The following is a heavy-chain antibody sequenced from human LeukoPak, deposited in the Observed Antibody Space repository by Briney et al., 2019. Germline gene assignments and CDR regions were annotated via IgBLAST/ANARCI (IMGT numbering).Heavy chain of an antibody. Sequence: PSETLSLTCTVSGGPIRSYYWSWIRQPPGKGLEWIGYIYYSGSTNYNPSLKSRVTISVDTSKNQFSLKLSSVTAADTAVYYCARHHDYGVRNCNNWFDPWGQGTLVTVSS. CDR2: IYYSGST. J-gene: IGHJ5*02. CDR3: ARHHDYGVRNCNNWFDP. CDR1: GGPIRSYY. D-gene: IGHD4-17*01. V-gene: IGHV4-59*01.